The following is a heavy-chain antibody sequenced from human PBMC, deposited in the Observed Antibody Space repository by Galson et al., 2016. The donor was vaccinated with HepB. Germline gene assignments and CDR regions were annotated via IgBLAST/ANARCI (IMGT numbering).Heavy chain of an antibody. CDR2: IYYNGNT. CDR1: GGSISSYY. CDR3: AKDRAVAGPDPNHLYFYGMDV. Sequence: ETLSLTCTVSGGSISSYYWNWIRQPPGKGLEWIGYIYYNGNTNSNPSLKSRVTMSVEPSKRQFSLKLSSVTAADTAVYYCAKDRAVAGPDPNHLYFYGMDVWGQGTTVTVAS. J-gene: IGHJ6*02. D-gene: IGHD6-19*01. V-gene: IGHV4-59*01.